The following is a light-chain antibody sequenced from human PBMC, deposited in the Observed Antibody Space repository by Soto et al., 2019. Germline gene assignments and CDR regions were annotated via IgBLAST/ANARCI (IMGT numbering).Light chain of an antibody. Sequence: IVLTQSPATLSLSPGERATLSCRARQTVSTYLSWYQHKPGQAPRLLIYGASKRATGIPARLSGSGCGTDFTLTISSLEPEDSAVYYCHQRYNWLTFGGGTKVEIK. CDR3: HQRYNWLT. CDR1: QTVSTY. J-gene: IGKJ4*01. V-gene: IGKV3-11*01. CDR2: GAS.